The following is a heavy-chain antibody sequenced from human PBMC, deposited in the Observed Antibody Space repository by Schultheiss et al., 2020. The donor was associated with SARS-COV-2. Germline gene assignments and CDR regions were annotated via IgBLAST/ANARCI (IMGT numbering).Heavy chain of an antibody. D-gene: IGHD2-2*01. CDR1: GFTFSSNY. Sequence: GGSLRLSCSASGFTFSSNYMSWVRQAPGKGLVWVSRINSDGSSTSYADSVKGRFTISRDNAKNTLYLQMNSLRAEDTAVYYCAREDIVVVPAANPFDPWGQGTLVTVSS. CDR3: AREDIVVVPAANPFDP. CDR2: INSDGSST. J-gene: IGHJ5*02. V-gene: IGHV3-74*01.